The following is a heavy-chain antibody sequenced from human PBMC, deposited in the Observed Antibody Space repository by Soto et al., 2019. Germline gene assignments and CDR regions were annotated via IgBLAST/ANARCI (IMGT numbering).Heavy chain of an antibody. D-gene: IGHD3-16*01. CDR3: ARPVMGGSDDFDI. CDR2: TYYSGNT. V-gene: IGHV4-39*01. CDR1: GGSISSPSYY. J-gene: IGHJ3*02. Sequence: SETLSLTCSVSGGSISSPSYYWGWIRQPPGKGLEWIGSTYYSGNTYYNPSLKSRVTIFVDTSRNQFSLKANSVTAADTAMYFCARPVMGGSDDFDIWGLGTMVTVSS.